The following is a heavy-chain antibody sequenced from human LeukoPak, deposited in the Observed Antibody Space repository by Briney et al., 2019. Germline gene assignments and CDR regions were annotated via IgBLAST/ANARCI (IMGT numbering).Heavy chain of an antibody. CDR2: THHSGST. V-gene: IGHV4-39*01. D-gene: IGHD3-9*01. J-gene: IGHJ4*02. CDR1: GGSVSSSDYY. CDR3: TRQNSLTGTGFDY. Sequence: SETLSLTCTVSGGSVSSSDYYWGWIRQPPGKGLEWIGNTHHSGSTYYSPSLKSRVTISVDTSKNQFSLKLSSVTAADTAVYYCTRQNSLTGTGFDYWGQGTLVTVSS.